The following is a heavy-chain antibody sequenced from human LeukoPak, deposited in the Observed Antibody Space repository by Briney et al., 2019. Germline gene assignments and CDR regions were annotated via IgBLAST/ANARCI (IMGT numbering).Heavy chain of an antibody. D-gene: IGHD3-22*01. CDR2: MSYDESNK. Sequence: PGRSLRLSCAASGFTFGSYAMHWVRQAPDKGLEWVAVMSYDESNKYYADSVKGRFTISRDNSKNTLYLQMNSLRAADTAVYYCARDVGYDSSGCDYWGQGTLVTVSS. V-gene: IGHV3-30-3*01. J-gene: IGHJ4*02. CDR3: ARDVGYDSSGCDY. CDR1: GFTFGSYA.